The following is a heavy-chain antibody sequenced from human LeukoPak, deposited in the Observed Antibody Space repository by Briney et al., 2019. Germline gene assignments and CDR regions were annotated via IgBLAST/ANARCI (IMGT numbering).Heavy chain of an antibody. Sequence: RTSETLSLTCAVYGGSFSGYYWSWIRQPPGKGLEWIGEINHSGSTNYNPSLKSRVTISVDTSKNQFSLKLSSVTAADTVVYYCARVRNLYYYDSSSSRGAFDIWGQGTMVTVSS. J-gene: IGHJ3*02. D-gene: IGHD3-22*01. CDR1: GGSFSGYY. CDR3: ARVRNLYYYDSSSSRGAFDI. V-gene: IGHV4-34*01. CDR2: INHSGST.